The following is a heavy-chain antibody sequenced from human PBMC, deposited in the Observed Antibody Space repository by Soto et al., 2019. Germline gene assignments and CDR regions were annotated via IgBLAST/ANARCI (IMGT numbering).Heavy chain of an antibody. D-gene: IGHD6-19*01. CDR2: IDPSDSYT. CDR1: GYSFSTYW. Sequence: GESLKISCKASGYSFSTYWIGWVRQMPGKGLEWMGRIDPSDSYTNYSPSFQGHVTISADKSISTAYLQWSSLKASDTAMYYCARHAGVAVAGTGWGQGTLVTVPS. CDR3: ARHAGVAVAGTG. V-gene: IGHV5-10-1*01. J-gene: IGHJ4*02.